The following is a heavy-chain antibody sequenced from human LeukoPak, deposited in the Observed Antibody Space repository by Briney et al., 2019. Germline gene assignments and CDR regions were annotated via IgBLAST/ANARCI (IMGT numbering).Heavy chain of an antibody. CDR3: ARDVVVPAAMRGYYYYYGMDV. J-gene: IGHJ6*04. CDR2: INHSGST. Sequence: SETVSLTCAVYGGSFSGYYWSWIRQPPGKGLEWIGEINHSGSTNYNPSLKSRVTISVDTSKNQFSLKLSSVTAADTAVYYCARDVVVPAAMRGYYYYYGMDVWGKGTTVTVSS. CDR1: GGSFSGYY. V-gene: IGHV4-34*01. D-gene: IGHD2-2*01.